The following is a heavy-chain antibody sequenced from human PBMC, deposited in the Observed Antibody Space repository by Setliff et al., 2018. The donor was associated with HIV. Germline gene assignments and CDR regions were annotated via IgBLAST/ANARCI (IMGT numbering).Heavy chain of an antibody. V-gene: IGHV3-9*03. CDR2: ISWNSGSI. CDR3: AKGTGNNWKYLLIDY. Sequence: PGGSLRLSCAASGFTFDDYAMHWVRQAPGKGLEWVSGISWNSGSIGYADSVKGRFTISRDNAKNSLYLQMSSLRAEDMALYYCAKGTGNNWKYLLIDYWGQGTLVTVSS. J-gene: IGHJ4*02. D-gene: IGHD1-20*01. CDR1: GFTFDDYA.